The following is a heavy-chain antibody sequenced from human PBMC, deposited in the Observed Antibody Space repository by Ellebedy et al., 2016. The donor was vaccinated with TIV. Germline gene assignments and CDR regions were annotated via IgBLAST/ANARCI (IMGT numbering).Heavy chain of an antibody. Sequence: SETLSLTCTVSGGSISSYFWSWIRQPPGKGLEWIGYIDYSGNTNYNPSLQSRVTVSVDTSKNQFSLKLSSVTAADTAMYYCVRQGGDTMVRGVISDVFDFWGRGTMVTISS. D-gene: IGHD3-10*01. V-gene: IGHV4-59*08. J-gene: IGHJ3*01. CDR2: IDYSGNT. CDR1: GGSISSYF. CDR3: VRQGGDTMVRGVISDVFDF.